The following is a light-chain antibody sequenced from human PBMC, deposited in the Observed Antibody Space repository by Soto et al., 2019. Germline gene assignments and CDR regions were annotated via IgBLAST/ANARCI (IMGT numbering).Light chain of an antibody. J-gene: IGKJ1*01. Sequence: DIQMTQSPTSLSASVGDRVNITCLASQRVNNYLNWYQLKPGEAPKLLISAASTLQIGVPSRFGGSGSGTIFTLAISGLQPEDFATYYCQQSYITPWTFGQGTKVDIK. CDR3: QQSYITPWT. CDR2: AAS. CDR1: QRVNNY. V-gene: IGKV1-39*01.